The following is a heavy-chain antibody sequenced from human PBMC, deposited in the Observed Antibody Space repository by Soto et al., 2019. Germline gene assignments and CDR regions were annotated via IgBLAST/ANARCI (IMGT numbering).Heavy chain of an antibody. Sequence: GGSLRLSCAACGFTFXTYGMHWVRQAPGKGLEWVAVIWYDGINKYYADSVKGRFTISRDNSKNTVYLQMDSLRPEDTAVYYCAKDALYFGTGWGQGTLVTVSS. CDR3: AKDALYFGTG. D-gene: IGHD2-2*02. V-gene: IGHV3-30*02. J-gene: IGHJ4*02. CDR1: GFTFXTYG. CDR2: IWYDGINK.